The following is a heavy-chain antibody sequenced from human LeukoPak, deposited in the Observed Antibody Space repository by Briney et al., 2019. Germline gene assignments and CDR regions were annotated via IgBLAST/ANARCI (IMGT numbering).Heavy chain of an antibody. V-gene: IGHV1-18*01. Sequence: ASVTVSCKASGYTFTTYGISWVRQAPGQGLEWMGWISVYNGNTNYAQKLQGRVTMTTDTSTSTAYMELRSLRSDDTAVYYCARYATVTTRDAFDIWGQGTMVTVSS. CDR2: ISVYNGNT. CDR3: ARYATVTTRDAFDI. J-gene: IGHJ3*02. D-gene: IGHD4-17*01. CDR1: GYTFTTYG.